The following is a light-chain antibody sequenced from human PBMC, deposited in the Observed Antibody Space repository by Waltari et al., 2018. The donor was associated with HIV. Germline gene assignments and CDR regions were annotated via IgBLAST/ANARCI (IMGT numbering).Light chain of an antibody. CDR3: LQYDNLPFT. Sequence: DIQLTKSPSSLSASIEDRVTITGQASQDIGKYLHWYQQNPGKAHNVLIYDATNLQTGVPSRFSGSRSGTDFSFTIISLLPEDIATYYCLQYDNLPFTFGPGTKVDIK. CDR1: QDIGKY. J-gene: IGKJ3*01. V-gene: IGKV1-33*01. CDR2: DAT.